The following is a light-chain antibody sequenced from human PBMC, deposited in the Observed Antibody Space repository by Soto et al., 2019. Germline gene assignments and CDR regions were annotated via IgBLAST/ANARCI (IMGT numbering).Light chain of an antibody. Sequence: DSQLTQSPSSRSASVGDRVPITCQATQDIRKYLNWYQQKPGKAPKLLIYDASSLETGVPSRFSGSGSGTDFTLTISSLQPEDFATYYCQQYDNLPLIFGQGTRLEIK. CDR1: QDIRKY. CDR2: DAS. CDR3: QQYDNLPLI. J-gene: IGKJ5*01. V-gene: IGKV1-33*01.